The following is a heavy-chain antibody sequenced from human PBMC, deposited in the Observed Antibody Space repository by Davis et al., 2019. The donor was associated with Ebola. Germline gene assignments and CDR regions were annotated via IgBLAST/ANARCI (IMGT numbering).Heavy chain of an antibody. D-gene: IGHD3-16*02. CDR1: GYTFTNYG. Sequence: ASVKVSCKASGYTFTNYGINWVRQAPGQGLEWMGWINTYTGHPTYAQGFTGRFAFSLDTSVSTAFLHIGNLKAEDTAMYYCARTLNRYDYWGQGTLVTVSS. CDR2: INTYTGHP. CDR3: ARTLNRYDY. V-gene: IGHV7-4-1*01. J-gene: IGHJ4*02.